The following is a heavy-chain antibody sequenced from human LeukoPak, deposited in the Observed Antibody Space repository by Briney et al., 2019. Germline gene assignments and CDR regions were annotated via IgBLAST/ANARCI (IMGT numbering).Heavy chain of an antibody. V-gene: IGHV1-2*02. D-gene: IGHD5-18*01. J-gene: IGHJ3*02. Sequence: ASVKVSCKASGYTFTGYYMHWVRQAPGQRLEWMGWINPNSGGTNYAQKFQGRVTMTRDTSISTAYMELSRLRSDDTAVYYCARAGTVYSYGYKAFDIWGQGTMVTVSS. CDR1: GYTFTGYY. CDR2: INPNSGGT. CDR3: ARAGTVYSYGYKAFDI.